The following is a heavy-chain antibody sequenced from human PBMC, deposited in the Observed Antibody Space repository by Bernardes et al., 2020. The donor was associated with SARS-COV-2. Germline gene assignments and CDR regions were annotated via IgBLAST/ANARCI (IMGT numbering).Heavy chain of an antibody. V-gene: IGHV1-18*04. CDR2: LRKYDDDA. Sequence: ASVKVSCKASGYNFVDYGIAWVRQAPGERFEWMGWLRKYDDDAGLVEKFQGRVSLTSDASTSTAYLELSDLKVDDTAVYYCARPPCTKGVCLYALDFWGRGTLVTVSS. J-gene: IGHJ4*01. CDR3: ARPPCTKGVCLYALDF. D-gene: IGHD2-8*01. CDR1: GYNFVDYG.